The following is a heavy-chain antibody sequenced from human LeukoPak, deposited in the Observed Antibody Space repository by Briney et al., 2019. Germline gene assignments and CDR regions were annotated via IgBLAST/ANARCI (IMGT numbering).Heavy chain of an antibody. CDR2: INHSGST. CDR3: ARLANHCSGGSCYSIWFDP. CDR1: GGSFSGYY. J-gene: IGHJ5*02. D-gene: IGHD2-15*01. V-gene: IGHV4-34*01. Sequence: PSETLSLTCAVYGGSFSGYYWSWIRQPPGKVLEWIGEINHSGSTNYNPSLKSRVTISVDTSKNQFALKLSSVTAADTAVYYRARLANHCSGGSCYSIWFDPWGQGTLVTVSS.